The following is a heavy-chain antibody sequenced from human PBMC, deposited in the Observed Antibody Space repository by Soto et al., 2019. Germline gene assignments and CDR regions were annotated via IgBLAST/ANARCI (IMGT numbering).Heavy chain of an antibody. D-gene: IGHD2-21*02. Sequence: SETLSLTCTVSGGSISSGDYYWSWIRQPPGKGLEWIGYIYYSGSTYYNPSLKSRVTISVDTSKNQFSLKLSSVTAADTAVYYLASYLRCGGDCYSGGGEDYWGQGTLVTVSS. CDR2: IYYSGST. J-gene: IGHJ4*02. V-gene: IGHV4-30-4*01. CDR1: GGSISSGDYY. CDR3: ASYLRCGGDCYSGGGEDY.